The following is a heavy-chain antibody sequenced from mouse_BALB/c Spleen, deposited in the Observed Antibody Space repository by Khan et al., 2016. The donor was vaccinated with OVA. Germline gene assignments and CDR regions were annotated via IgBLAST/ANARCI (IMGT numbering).Heavy chain of an antibody. J-gene: IGHJ3*01. CDR3: ARLAYYYDSEGFAY. CDR2: VSTGGGYT. CDR1: GFTFSTYG. V-gene: IGHV5-6*01. D-gene: IGHD1-1*01. Sequence: EVMLVESGGDLVKPGGSLKLSCAASGFTFSTYGMSWVRQTPDKRLEWVATVSTGGGYTYYPDSVTGRFTISRDNAKNPLYLQMSSLKSEDTAMFYCARLAYYYDSEGFAYWGQGTLVTVSA.